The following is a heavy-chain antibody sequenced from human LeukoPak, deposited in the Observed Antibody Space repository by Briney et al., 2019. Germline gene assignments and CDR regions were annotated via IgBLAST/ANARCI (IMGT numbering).Heavy chain of an antibody. J-gene: IGHJ4*02. CDR3: ARGSNSVAY. V-gene: IGHV4-4*02. D-gene: IGHD4-23*01. Sequence: SGTLSLTCAVSGGSISSSNWWSWVRQPPGEGLEWVGEISHSGDTNYNPSLKSRVTISVDTSKNQFSLNLSSVTAADTAVYYCARGSNSVAYWGQGTLVTVSS. CDR2: ISHSGDT. CDR1: GGSISSSNW.